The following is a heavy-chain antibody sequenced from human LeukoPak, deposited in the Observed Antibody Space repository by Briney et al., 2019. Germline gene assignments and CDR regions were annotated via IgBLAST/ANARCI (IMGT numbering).Heavy chain of an antibody. D-gene: IGHD2-2*01. J-gene: IGHJ4*02. V-gene: IGHV4-39*01. CDR3: AKLTCSSTFCPLDY. CDR1: GGSISSSSFF. Sequence: SETLSLTCTVSGGSISSSSFFWAWIRQPPGKGLEWIGTVSCSGTTYYSPSLKSRVTISVDTSKNQFSLRLTSVTAADTALYHCAKLTCSSTFCPLDYWGQGTLVTVSS. CDR2: VSCSGTT.